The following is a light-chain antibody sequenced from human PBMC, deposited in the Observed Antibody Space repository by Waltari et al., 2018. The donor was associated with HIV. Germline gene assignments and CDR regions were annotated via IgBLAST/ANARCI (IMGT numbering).Light chain of an antibody. CDR1: SMDLGGYAP. V-gene: IGLV2-11*01. CDR3: CSYAGTYTYVL. Sequence: QSALTQPRSVSGSPGQPVTTPCTGTSMDLGGYAPGPWYLQHPGKVPKLIIYEVIKRPSGVPDRFSGSKSGNTASLTISGLQTEDEADYFCCSYAGTYTYVLFGGGTKLTVL. J-gene: IGLJ3*02. CDR2: EVI.